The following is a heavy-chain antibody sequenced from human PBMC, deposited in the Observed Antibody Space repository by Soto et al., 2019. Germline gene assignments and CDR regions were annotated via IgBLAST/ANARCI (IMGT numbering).Heavy chain of an antibody. CDR2: IIPVFGTA. J-gene: IGHJ5*01. CDR1: GGVFRNYA. Sequence: QVQLVQSGAEVKKPGSSVKVSCKASGGVFRNYAINWVRQAPGQGLEWMGGIIPVFGTADYPQKFQGRVTITADASTTSAYSELTSLKTEDTAVYFCARDRCGSYSFDSRGQGTLVTVAS. CDR3: ARDRCGSYSFDS. V-gene: IGHV1-69*01. D-gene: IGHD1-26*01.